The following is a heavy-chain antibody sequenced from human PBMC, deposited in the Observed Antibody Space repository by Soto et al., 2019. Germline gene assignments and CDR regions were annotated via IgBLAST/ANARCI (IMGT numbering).Heavy chain of an antibody. CDR3: ARSLYGISGPTPPAFDS. Sequence: QVQLQESGPGLVKPSGTLSLTCAVSGGSISSSHWWSWVRQPPGKGLEWIGDIYQSSSANYNPSLKSRVTISLDQSENRFPLRLRSVTAADTAVHDCARSLYGISGPTPPAFDSWGQGQWSPSLQ. D-gene: IGHD1-7*01. CDR1: GGSISSSHW. V-gene: IGHV4-4*02. CDR2: IYQSSSA. J-gene: IGHJ3*02.